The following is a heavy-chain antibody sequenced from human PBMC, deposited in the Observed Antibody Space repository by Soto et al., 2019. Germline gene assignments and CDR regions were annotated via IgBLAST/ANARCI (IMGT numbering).Heavy chain of an antibody. V-gene: IGHV3-11*03. CDR1: GLSFSDNF. CDR2: INRRSTYT. J-gene: IGHJ3*02. D-gene: IGHD1-26*01. CDR3: ATGTYHADDVYDI. Sequence: GGSLRLSCAASGLSFSDNFMSWIRQAPGKGLEFVSYINRRSTYTDYADSVRGRFTISRDNAKNSLYLEMNSLRVEDTAIHYCATGTYHADDVYDIWGQGTLVTVSS.